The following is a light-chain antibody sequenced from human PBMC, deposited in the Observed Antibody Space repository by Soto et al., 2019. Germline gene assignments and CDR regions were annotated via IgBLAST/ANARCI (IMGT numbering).Light chain of an antibody. Sequence: DIHITQSPSSLCASVGDRVTITSRSSQSISSYLNWYQQKPGKAPKLLIYAASSLQSGVPSRFSGSGSGTDFTLTISSLQPEDFVTYYCQQSYSTPRTFGQGTKVDIK. CDR3: QQSYSTPRT. J-gene: IGKJ1*01. V-gene: IGKV1-39*01. CDR2: AAS. CDR1: QSISSY.